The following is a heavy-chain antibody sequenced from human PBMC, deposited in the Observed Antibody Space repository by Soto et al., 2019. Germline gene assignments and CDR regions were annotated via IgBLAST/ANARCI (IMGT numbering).Heavy chain of an antibody. CDR2: IYYSGST. J-gene: IGHJ5*02. Sequence: QVQLQESGPGLVKPSQTLSLTCTVSVASISSGGYYWSWIRQHPGEGLEWIGYIYYSGSTSYNPSLKSRVTISVDTSKNQFSLKLSSVTDADTAVYYCARESKYDTSGYPPWFAPWGQGTLVTASS. CDR3: ARESKYDTSGYPPWFAP. CDR1: VASISSGGYY. V-gene: IGHV4-31*03. D-gene: IGHD3-22*01.